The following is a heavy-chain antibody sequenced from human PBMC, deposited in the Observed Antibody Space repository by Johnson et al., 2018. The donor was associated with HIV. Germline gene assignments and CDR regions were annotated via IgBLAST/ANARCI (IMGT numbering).Heavy chain of an antibody. CDR2: IGTAGDT. CDR3: AKGRWVQLSVGAFDI. J-gene: IGHJ3*02. Sequence: VQLVESGGGLVQPGGSLRLSCAASGFTFSSYDMHWVRQATGKGLEWVSAIGTAGDTYYPGSVKGRFTISRDNSKNTVYLQMHSLRAEDTAVYYCAKGRWVQLSVGAFDIWGQGTMVTVSS. V-gene: IGHV3-13*01. D-gene: IGHD5-24*01. CDR1: GFTFSSYD.